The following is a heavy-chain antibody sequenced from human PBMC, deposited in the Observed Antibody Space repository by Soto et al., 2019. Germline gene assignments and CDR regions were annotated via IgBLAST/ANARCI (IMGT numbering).Heavy chain of an antibody. V-gene: IGHV3-23*04. D-gene: IGHD2-2*01. CDR2: IIQSGET. CDR1: GFTFSTYT. Sequence: EVLLVESGGGLVQSGGSLRLTCAASGFTFSTYTMSWVRQAPGEGLEWVSGIIQSGETFYADSVKGRFTISRDNSNNMLYLQMHSLRADDTAVYYSAKERQPDGRWPFDHWGQGTLVTVSS. CDR3: AKERQPDGRWPFDH. J-gene: IGHJ4*02.